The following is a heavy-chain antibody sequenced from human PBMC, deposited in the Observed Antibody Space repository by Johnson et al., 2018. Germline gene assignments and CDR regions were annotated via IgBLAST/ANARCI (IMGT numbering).Heavy chain of an antibody. V-gene: IGHV1-69*01. Sequence: QVQLVQSGAEVKKPGSSVKVSCKASGGTFSSYAISWVRQAPGQGLEWMGGIIPIFGTANYAQKFPGSVTITADESTSTAYMELSSLRSEDTAVYYCARGTVRGVINYYYGMDGWGQGTTVTVSS. J-gene: IGHJ6*02. D-gene: IGHD3-10*01. CDR2: IIPIFGTA. CDR3: ARGTVRGVINYYYGMDG. CDR1: GGTFSSYA.